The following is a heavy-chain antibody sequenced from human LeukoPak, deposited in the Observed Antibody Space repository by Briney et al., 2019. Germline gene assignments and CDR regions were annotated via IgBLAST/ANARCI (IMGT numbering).Heavy chain of an antibody. J-gene: IGHJ4*02. CDR1: GFSFTDYP. CDR2: IRTTAEGAKYA. D-gene: IGHD3-9*01. CDR3: ATDQRYAFDY. Sequence: GGSLRLSCATSGFSFTDYPMNWVRQAPGKGLEWISNIRTTAEGAKYAYYADSVKGRVTISRDDGKNTLYLHMNSLRDDDTAAYYCATDQRYAFDYWGQGILVTVSS. V-gene: IGHV3-48*02.